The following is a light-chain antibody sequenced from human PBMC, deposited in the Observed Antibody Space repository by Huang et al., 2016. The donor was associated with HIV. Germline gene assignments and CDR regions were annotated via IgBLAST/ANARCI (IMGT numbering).Light chain of an antibody. J-gene: IGKJ3*01. Sequence: EIVLTQSPGTLSLSPGERATLACRASQSVRSSYLAWYQQKPGQTPRLLISGASSRATRIPDRFSGGGSGTDFSLTISRLEPEDFAVYDCQQYGRSPPFSFGPGTKVDIK. CDR3: QQYGRSPPFS. CDR2: GAS. CDR1: QSVRSSY. V-gene: IGKV3-20*01.